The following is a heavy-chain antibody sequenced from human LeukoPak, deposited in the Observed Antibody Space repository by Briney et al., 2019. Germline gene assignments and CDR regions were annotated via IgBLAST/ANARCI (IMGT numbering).Heavy chain of an antibody. D-gene: IGHD1-26*01. V-gene: IGHV3-23*01. J-gene: IGHJ6*02. Sequence: GGSLRLSCAASGFTFSSYAMSWVRQAPGKGLEWVSAISGSGGSTYYADSVKGRFTISRDNSKNTLYLQMNSLRAEDTAVYYCARVGATTTTAGNYYYYGMDVWGQGTTVTVSS. CDR3: ARVGATTTTAGNYYYYGMDV. CDR1: GFTFSSYA. CDR2: ISGSGGST.